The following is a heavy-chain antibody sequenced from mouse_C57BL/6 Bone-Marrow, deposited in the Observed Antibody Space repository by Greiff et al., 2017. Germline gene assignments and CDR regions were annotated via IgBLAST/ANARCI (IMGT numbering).Heavy chain of an antibody. J-gene: IGHJ3*01. V-gene: IGHV1-55*01. CDR2: IYPGSGST. CDR3: ATTTVVEEAAWFAY. CDR1: GYTFTSSW. Sequence: QVQLQQPGAELVKPGASVKMSCKASGYTFTSSWITWVKQRPGQGLEWIGDIYPGSGSTTYNEKFKSKATLTVDTSSSTAYMQLSSLTSEDSAVYYCATTTVVEEAAWFAYWGQGTLVTVSA. D-gene: IGHD1-1*01.